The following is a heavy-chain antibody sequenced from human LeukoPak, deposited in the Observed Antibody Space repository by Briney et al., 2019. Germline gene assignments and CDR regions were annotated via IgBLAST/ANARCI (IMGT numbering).Heavy chain of an antibody. CDR1: GGSVSSYC. J-gene: IGHJ4*02. Sequence: SETLSLTCTVSGGSVSSYCWSWIRQPPGKGLEWIGYIYTSGSTNYNPSLKSRVTISVDTSKNQFSLKLSSVTAADTAVYYCASKDGYNSFDYWGQGTLVTVSS. CDR3: ASKDGYNSFDY. CDR2: IYTSGST. D-gene: IGHD5-24*01. V-gene: IGHV4-4*09.